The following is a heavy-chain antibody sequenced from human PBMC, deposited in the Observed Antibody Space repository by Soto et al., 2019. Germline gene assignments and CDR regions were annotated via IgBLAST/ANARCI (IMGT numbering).Heavy chain of an antibody. CDR3: ARGYCSGGSCYYYYYYMDV. CDR2: IYYSGST. CDR1: GGSISSGGYY. J-gene: IGHJ6*03. D-gene: IGHD2-15*01. Sequence: PSETLSLTCTVSGGSISSGGYYWSWIRQHPGKGLEWIGYIYYSGSTYYNPSLKSRVTTSVDTSKNQFSLKLSSVTAADTAVYYCARGYCSGGSCYYYYYYMDVWGKGTTVTVSS. V-gene: IGHV4-31*03.